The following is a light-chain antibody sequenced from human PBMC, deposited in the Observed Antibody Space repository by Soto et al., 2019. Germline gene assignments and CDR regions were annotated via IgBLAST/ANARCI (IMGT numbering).Light chain of an antibody. V-gene: IGLV1-51*02. CDR2: ENN. J-gene: IGLJ3*02. CDR1: SSNIGNNY. Sequence: QSVLTQPPSVSAAPGQKVTISCSGSSSNIGNNYVSWYQQLPGTAPKLFISENNKRPSGIPDRFSGSKSGTSATLGITGLQTGDEADYYCGTWDSSLTAGVFGGGTKLTVL. CDR3: GTWDSSLTAGV.